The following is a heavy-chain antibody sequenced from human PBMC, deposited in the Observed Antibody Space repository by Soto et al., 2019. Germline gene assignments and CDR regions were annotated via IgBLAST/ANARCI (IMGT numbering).Heavy chain of an antibody. D-gene: IGHD6-13*01. J-gene: IGHJ4*02. CDR1: GFTFSTYS. V-gene: IGHV3-30-3*01. CDR3: ARDWGKAAPGTFDY. CDR2: ISSDGNNK. Sequence: QVQLVESGGGVVQPGRSLRLSCAASGFTFSTYSMHWVRQAPDKGLEWVAVISSDGNNKYFTDSMKGRFTISRDNSKNTLYLQVNSLRTEDTAVYYCARDWGKAAPGTFDYWGQGTLVTVSS.